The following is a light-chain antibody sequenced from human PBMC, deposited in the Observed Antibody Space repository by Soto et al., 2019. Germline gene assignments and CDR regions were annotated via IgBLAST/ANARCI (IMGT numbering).Light chain of an antibody. CDR2: AAS. CDR3: QQYTNWPLT. J-gene: IGKJ4*01. Sequence: EIVMTQSPATLSVSPGERATLSCRASQSVSTDLAWYQQKPGQVPRLLFYAASTRATGIPARFSGSGSGTEFTLTISSLQSEDFAVYYCQQYTNWPLTFGGGTKVDIK. CDR1: QSVSTD. V-gene: IGKV3-15*01.